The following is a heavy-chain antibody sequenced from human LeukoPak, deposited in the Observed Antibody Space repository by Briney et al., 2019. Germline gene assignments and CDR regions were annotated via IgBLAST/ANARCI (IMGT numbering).Heavy chain of an antibody. D-gene: IGHD5-18*01. Sequence: SVKVSRKASGGTFSSYTISWVRQAPGQGLEWMGRIIPILGIANYAQKFQGRVTITADKSTSTAYMELSSLRSEDTAVYYCARVIGFIVDTAMAFDYWGQGTLVTVSS. J-gene: IGHJ4*02. CDR1: GGTFSSYT. CDR3: ARVIGFIVDTAMAFDY. V-gene: IGHV1-69*02. CDR2: IIPILGIA.